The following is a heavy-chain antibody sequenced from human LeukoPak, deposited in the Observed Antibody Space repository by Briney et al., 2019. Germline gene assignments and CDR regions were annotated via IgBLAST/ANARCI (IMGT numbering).Heavy chain of an antibody. J-gene: IGHJ2*01. CDR1: GFTFSNYA. CDR3: ARAWHFDL. CDR2: IWYDGSYK. V-gene: IGHV3-33*01. Sequence: SGGSLRLSCAASGFTFSNYAMHWVRQAPGKGLEWMAIIWYDGSYKYYADSVKGRFTISRDNSKNTLYLQVNSLTAEDTAVYYCARAWHFDLWGRGTLVTVSS.